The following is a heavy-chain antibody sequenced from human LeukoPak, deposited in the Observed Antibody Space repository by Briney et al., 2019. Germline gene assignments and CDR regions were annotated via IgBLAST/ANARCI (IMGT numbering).Heavy chain of an antibody. J-gene: IGHJ4*02. CDR3: AKHQNKGFDY. V-gene: IGHV3-23*01. CDR1: GFTFASYA. Sequence: GASLRLSCAASGFTFASYAMSWVRQAPGKGLEWVSIISGSGGSTYYVDSVKGRFTISRDNSKNTLYLQMNSLRAEDTAVYYCAKHQNKGFDYWGQGTLVTVSS. CDR2: ISGSGGST.